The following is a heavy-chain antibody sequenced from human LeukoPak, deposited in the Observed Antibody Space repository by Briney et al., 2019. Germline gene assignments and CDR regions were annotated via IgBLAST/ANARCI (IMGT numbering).Heavy chain of an antibody. J-gene: IGHJ4*02. V-gene: IGHV3-30-3*01. D-gene: IGHD3-10*01. Sequence: GGSLRLSCAASGFTFSSYAMHWVRQAPGNGLEWVAVISYDGSNKYYADSVKGRFTISRDNSKNTLYLQMNSLRAEDTAVYYCARDLVRGDIITADDYWGQGTLVTVSS. CDR1: GFTFSSYA. CDR3: ARDLVRGDIITADDY. CDR2: ISYDGSNK.